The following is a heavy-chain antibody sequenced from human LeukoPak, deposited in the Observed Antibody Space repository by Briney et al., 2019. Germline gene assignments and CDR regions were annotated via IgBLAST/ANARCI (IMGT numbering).Heavy chain of an antibody. V-gene: IGHV4-38-2*02. CDR2: IYHSGST. Sequence: SETLSLTCTVSGYSISSGYYWGWIRQPPGKGLEWIGSIYHSGSTYYNPSLKSRVTISVDTSKNQFSLKLSSVTAADTAVYYCARSIVVVPAAPSYYFDYWGQGTLVTVSS. J-gene: IGHJ4*02. CDR1: GYSISSGYY. CDR3: ARSIVVVPAAPSYYFDY. D-gene: IGHD2-2*01.